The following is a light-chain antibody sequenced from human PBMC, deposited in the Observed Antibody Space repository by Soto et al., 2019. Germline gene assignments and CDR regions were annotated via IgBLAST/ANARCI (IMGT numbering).Light chain of an antibody. Sequence: EIVLTQSPGTLSLSPGERATLSCRASQSVSSNYLAWYQQKPGQAPRVLIYGASSRATGIPDRFSGSGSGTDFTLTISRLEPEDFAVYYCQQCDPSPPSTFGQGTRLEIK. CDR1: QSVSSNY. J-gene: IGKJ5*01. CDR2: GAS. CDR3: QQCDPSPPST. V-gene: IGKV3-20*01.